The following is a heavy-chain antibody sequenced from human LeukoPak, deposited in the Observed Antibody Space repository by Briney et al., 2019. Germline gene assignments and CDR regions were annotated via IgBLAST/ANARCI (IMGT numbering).Heavy chain of an antibody. Sequence: RSGGSLRLSCAASGFTFSSSWMSWVRRAPGKGLEWVGRIKSKTDGGTTDYAAPVKGRFTISRDDSKNTLYLQMNSLKTEDTAVYYCTTELAIFGVGQNYYYYYMDVWGKGTTVTVSS. V-gene: IGHV3-15*01. CDR1: GFTFSSSW. D-gene: IGHD3-3*01. CDR2: IKSKTDGGTT. J-gene: IGHJ6*03. CDR3: TTELAIFGVGQNYYYYYMDV.